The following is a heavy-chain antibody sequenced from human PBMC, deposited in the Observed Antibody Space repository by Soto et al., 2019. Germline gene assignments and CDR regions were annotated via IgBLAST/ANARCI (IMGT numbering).Heavy chain of an antibody. V-gene: IGHV4-39*01. CDR2: IYYSGST. J-gene: IGHJ5*02. CDR1: GGSISSNRYY. D-gene: IGHD6-25*01. Sequence: SETLSLTCIASGGSISSNRYYWGWIRQPPGKGLEWIGSIYYSGSTYYNPSLKSRVVMSVDTSKNQFSMEVSSVTAADTAVYYCARQPKGSSATGLGNWFDPWGQGTLVTVSS. CDR3: ARQPKGSSATGLGNWFDP.